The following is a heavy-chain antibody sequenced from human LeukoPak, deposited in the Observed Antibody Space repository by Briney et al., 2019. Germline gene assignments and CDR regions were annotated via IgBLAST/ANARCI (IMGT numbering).Heavy chain of an antibody. D-gene: IGHD1-26*01. CDR2: ICFSGGT. CDR1: GDSISNYY. V-gene: IGHV4-4*08. J-gene: IGHJ5*02. CDR3: GRYSASSGWFDP. Sequence: SETLSLTCTVSGDSISNYYWSWIRQPPGKGLEWIGYICFSGGTNYNPSLNGRVTISVDTSKNQFSLQLSSVIAADTAVYYCGRYSASSGWFDPWGQGTLVTVSS.